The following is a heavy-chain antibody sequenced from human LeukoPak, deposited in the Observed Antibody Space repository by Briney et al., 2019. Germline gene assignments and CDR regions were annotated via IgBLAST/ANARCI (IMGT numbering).Heavy chain of an antibody. CDR3: AKDQVLRFLEWLLEGVFDY. D-gene: IGHD3-3*01. CDR1: GFTFSSYT. J-gene: IGHJ4*02. V-gene: IGHV3-23*01. Sequence: GGSLRLSCAASGFTFSSYTMSWVRQAPGKGLEWVSAISGSGGSTYYADSVKGRFTISRDNSKNTLYLQMNSLRAEDTAVYYCAKDQVLRFLEWLLEGVFDYWGQGTLVTVSS. CDR2: ISGSGGST.